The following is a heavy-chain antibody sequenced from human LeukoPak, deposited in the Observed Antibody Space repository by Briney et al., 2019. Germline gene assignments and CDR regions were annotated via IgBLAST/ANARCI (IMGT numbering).Heavy chain of an antibody. Sequence: SVKVSCKASGGTFSSYAISWVRQAPGQGLEWMGGIIPIFGTANYAQKFQGRVTITTDESTSTAYMELSSLRSEDTAAYYCARGGAITGEVDYWGQGTLVTVSS. J-gene: IGHJ4*02. D-gene: IGHD7-27*01. CDR3: ARGGAITGEVDY. V-gene: IGHV1-69*05. CDR1: GGTFSSYA. CDR2: IIPIFGTA.